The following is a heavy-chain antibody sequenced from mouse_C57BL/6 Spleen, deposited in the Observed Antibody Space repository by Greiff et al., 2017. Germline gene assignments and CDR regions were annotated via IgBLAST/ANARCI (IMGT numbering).Heavy chain of an antibody. J-gene: IGHJ2*01. Sequence: QVQLQQPGAELVKPGASVKLSCKASGYTFTSYWMQWVKQRPGQGLEWIGEIDPSDSYTNYNQKFKGKAPLTVDTSSSTAYMQLSSLTSEDSAVYYCARRGGYYGSRDFDYWGQGTTLTVSS. CDR3: ARRGGYYGSRDFDY. CDR1: GYTFTSYW. CDR2: IDPSDSYT. D-gene: IGHD1-1*01. V-gene: IGHV1-50*01.